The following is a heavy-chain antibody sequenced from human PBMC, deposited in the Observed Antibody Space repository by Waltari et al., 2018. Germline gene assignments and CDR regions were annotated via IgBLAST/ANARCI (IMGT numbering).Heavy chain of an antibody. Sequence: EVQLLEPGGGLVQPGGSLRLSCAASGFTFSSYAMSWVRQAPGKGLEWVSAISGSGGSTYYADSVKGRFTISRDNSKNTLYLQMNSLRAEDTAVYYCAKDRSIVGAKYYFDYWGQGTLVTVSS. CDR2: ISGSGGST. CDR3: AKDRSIVGAKYYFDY. D-gene: IGHD1-26*01. V-gene: IGHV3-23*01. J-gene: IGHJ4*02. CDR1: GFTFSSYA.